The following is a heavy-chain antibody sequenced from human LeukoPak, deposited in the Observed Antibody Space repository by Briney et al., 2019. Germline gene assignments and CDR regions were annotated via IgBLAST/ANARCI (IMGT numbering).Heavy chain of an antibody. J-gene: IGHJ6*03. CDR2: IYYSGST. D-gene: IGHD2-2*01. V-gene: IGHV4-30-4*02. CDR3: ARESVVVPAAFQYYYYYYMDV. Sequence: SETLSLTCTVSGGSISSGDYYWSWIRQPPGKGLEWNGNIYYSGSTYYNPSLKSRVTISVDTSKNQFSLKLSSVTAADTAVYYCARESVVVPAAFQYYYYYYMDVWGKGTTVTVSS. CDR1: GGSISSGDYY.